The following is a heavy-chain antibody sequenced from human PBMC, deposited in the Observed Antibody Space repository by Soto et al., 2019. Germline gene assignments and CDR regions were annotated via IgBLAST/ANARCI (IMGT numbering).Heavy chain of an antibody. CDR1: GGTFSSYA. Sequence: ASVKVSCKASGGTFSSYAISWVRQAPGQGLEWMGRIIPILGIANYAQKFQGRVTITADKSTSTAYMELSSLRSEDTAVYYCASSKEEYYDSSGYYGPFDPWGQGTLVTVSS. J-gene: IGHJ5*02. D-gene: IGHD3-22*01. V-gene: IGHV1-69*04. CDR2: IIPILGIA. CDR3: ASSKEEYYDSSGYYGPFDP.